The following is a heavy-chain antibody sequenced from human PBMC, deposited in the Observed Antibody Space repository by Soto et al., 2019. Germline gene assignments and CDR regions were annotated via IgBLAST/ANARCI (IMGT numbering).Heavy chain of an antibody. J-gene: IGHJ6*02. V-gene: IGHV1-69*13. CDR2: IIPIFGTA. D-gene: IGHD3-10*01. Sequence: SVKVSCKASGGTFSSYAISWVRQAPGQGLEWMGGIIPIFGTANYAQKFPGRVTITEDQSTSTAYTELSSLRSEDTAVYYCARKSGRYYYCCMDGWGQGTTVTVSS. CDR1: GGTFSSYA. CDR3: ARKSGRYYYCCMDG.